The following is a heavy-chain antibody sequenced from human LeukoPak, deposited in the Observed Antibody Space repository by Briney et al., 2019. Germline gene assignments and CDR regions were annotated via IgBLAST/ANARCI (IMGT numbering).Heavy chain of an antibody. Sequence: SETLSLTCTASGGSISSYYWSWIRQPAGKGLEWIGRIYTSGSTNYNPSLKSRVTMSVDTSKNQFSLKLSSVTAADTAVYYCASYGLPGIAVAGTSPFDYWGQGTLVTVSS. D-gene: IGHD6-19*01. CDR2: IYTSGST. CDR3: ASYGLPGIAVAGTSPFDY. J-gene: IGHJ4*02. V-gene: IGHV4-4*07. CDR1: GGSISSYY.